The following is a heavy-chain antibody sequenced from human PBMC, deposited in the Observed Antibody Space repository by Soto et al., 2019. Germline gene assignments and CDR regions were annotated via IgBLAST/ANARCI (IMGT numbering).Heavy chain of an antibody. Sequence: QVQLQQWGAGLLKPSETLSLTCAVYGGSFSGYYWSWIRQPPGKGLEWIGEINHSGSTNYNPSLKSRVTIPVDTSKNQFSLKLSSVTAADTAVYYCARGLVAAFDYWGQGTLVTVSS. J-gene: IGHJ4*02. D-gene: IGHD6-6*01. CDR3: ARGLVAAFDY. CDR2: INHSGST. CDR1: GGSFSGYY. V-gene: IGHV4-34*01.